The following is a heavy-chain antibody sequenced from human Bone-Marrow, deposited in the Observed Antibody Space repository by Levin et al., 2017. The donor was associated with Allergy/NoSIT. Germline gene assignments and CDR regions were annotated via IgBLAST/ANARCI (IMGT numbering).Heavy chain of an antibody. CDR3: ARRGLSNSGYVNFDF. V-gene: IGHV1-69*13. J-gene: IGHJ4*02. CDR1: GGTFRNFA. Sequence: SVKVSCKASGGTFRNFAIHWVRQAPGQGLEWVGGIIPIIPSANYAQTFQGRVTITADEATSTAYMELSSLTSEDTAVYFCARRGLSNSGYVNFDFWGQGTLVSVSS. D-gene: IGHD5-12*01. CDR2: IIPIIPSA.